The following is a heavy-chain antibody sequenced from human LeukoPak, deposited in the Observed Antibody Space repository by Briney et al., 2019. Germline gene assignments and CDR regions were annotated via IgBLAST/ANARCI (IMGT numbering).Heavy chain of an antibody. CDR1: GGSINSSSYY. D-gene: IGHD5-24*01. Sequence: PSETLSLTCTVSGGSINSSSYYWGWIRQPPGKGLERIGSIFYSGNTYDNPSLKSRVTISVDTSKNQFSLKLNSVTAADTAVYYCARHRSKWLQSSFDYWGQGTLVTVSS. V-gene: IGHV4-39*01. CDR3: ARHRSKWLQSSFDY. CDR2: IFYSGNT. J-gene: IGHJ4*02.